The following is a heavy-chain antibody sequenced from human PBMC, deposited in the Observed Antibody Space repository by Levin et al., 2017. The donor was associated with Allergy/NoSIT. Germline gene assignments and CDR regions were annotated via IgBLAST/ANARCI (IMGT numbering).Heavy chain of an antibody. CDR1: GYTLTELS. CDR3: ATGRKYPGIAAAGGNWFDP. V-gene: IGHV1-24*01. J-gene: IGHJ5*02. CDR2: FDPEDGET. D-gene: IGHD6-13*01. Sequence: ASVKVSCKVSGYTLTELSMHWVRQAPGKGLEWMGGFDPEDGETIYAQKFQGRVTMTEDTSTDTAYMELSSLRSEDTAVYYCATGRKYPGIAAAGGNWFDPWGQGTLVTVSS.